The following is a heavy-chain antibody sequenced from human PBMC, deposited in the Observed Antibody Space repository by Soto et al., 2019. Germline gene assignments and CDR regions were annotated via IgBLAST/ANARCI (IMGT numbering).Heavy chain of an antibody. J-gene: IGHJ5*02. CDR1: GFTFSKDF. Sequence: DVLLVESGGGLVEPGGSLRLSCAASGFTFSKDFLIWVRQTSVKGLEWVGPIGGTTESATTKDPAPLRGRFTISIYDSKYTIYRQMNSLKIEYTAVYYCTVHGVYSNSHHWFDAWGQGTPVIVSS. D-gene: IGHD6-13*01. CDR3: TVHGVYSNSHHWFDA. V-gene: IGHV3-15*04. CDR2: IGGTTESATT.